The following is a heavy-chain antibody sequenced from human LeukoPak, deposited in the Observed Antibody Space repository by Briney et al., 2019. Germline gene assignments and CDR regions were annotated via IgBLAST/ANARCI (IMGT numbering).Heavy chain of an antibody. CDR1: GFSFGNYA. CDR2: ISGTGGAT. Sequence: GGSLRLSCMASGFSFGNYAMSWVRQAPGKGLQWVSQISGTGGATWYAGFARDRFTISRDNSKKTLYLQMSGLRVEDAAMHYCVKDPRDTYGTNWFVSWGQGTLLIVSS. J-gene: IGHJ5*01. CDR3: VKDPRDTYGTNWFVS. V-gene: IGHV3-23*01. D-gene: IGHD2-21*01.